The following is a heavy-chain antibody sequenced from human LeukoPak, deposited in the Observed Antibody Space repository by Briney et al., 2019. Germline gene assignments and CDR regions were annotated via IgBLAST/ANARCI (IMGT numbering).Heavy chain of an antibody. Sequence: PSETLSLTCAVYGGSFSGYYWSWIRQPPGKGLEWIGEINHSGSTNYNPSLKSRVTISVDTSKNQFSLKLSSVTAADAAVYYCARGLISNQHYYFDYWGQGTLVTVSS. CDR1: GGSFSGYY. V-gene: IGHV4-34*01. CDR3: ARGLISNQHYYFDY. D-gene: IGHD4-11*01. CDR2: INHSGST. J-gene: IGHJ4*02.